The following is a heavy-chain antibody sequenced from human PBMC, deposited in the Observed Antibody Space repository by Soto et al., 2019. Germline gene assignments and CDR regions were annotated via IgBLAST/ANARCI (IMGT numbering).Heavy chain of an antibody. CDR2: ISGSGGST. CDR3: AKDALGYCSGGSFFPFDF. J-gene: IGHJ4*02. Sequence: EVQLLESGGGLVQPGGSLRLSCAASGFTFSSYAKSWVRQAPEKELEWVSAISGSGGSTYYADSVKGRFTISRDNSKNTLYLQMNRLRAEDTAVYFCAKDALGYCSGGSFFPFDFWGQGTLVTVSS. V-gene: IGHV3-23*01. D-gene: IGHD2-15*01. CDR1: GFTFSSYA.